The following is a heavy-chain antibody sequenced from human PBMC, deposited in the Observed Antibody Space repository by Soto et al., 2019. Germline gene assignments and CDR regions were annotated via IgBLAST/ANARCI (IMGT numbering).Heavy chain of an antibody. CDR1: GFTFSSYS. Sequence: GSLRLSCAASGFTFSSYSMNWVRQAPGKGLEWVSYTSSSSTIYYADSVKGRFTISRDNAKNSLYLQMNSLRDEDTAVYYCARVGDGYNYGFLDYWGQGTLVTVSS. J-gene: IGHJ4*02. D-gene: IGHD5-12*01. CDR2: TSSSSTI. V-gene: IGHV3-48*02. CDR3: ARVGDGYNYGFLDY.